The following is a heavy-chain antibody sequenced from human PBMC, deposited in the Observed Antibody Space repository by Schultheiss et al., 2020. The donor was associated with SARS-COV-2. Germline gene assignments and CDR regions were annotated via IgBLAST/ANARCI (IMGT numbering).Heavy chain of an antibody. CDR2: ISYDGSNK. CDR1: GVTVSYHF. CDR3: VRVPVTVIDY. Sequence: GGSLRLSCVASGVTVSYHFMSAVRQAPGKGLEWVAVISYDGSNKYYADSVKGRFTISRDNSKNTVFLQMSSLRGEDTAVYYCVRVPVTVIDYWGQGTLVTVSS. V-gene: IGHV3-30-3*01. J-gene: IGHJ4*02. D-gene: IGHD4-11*01.